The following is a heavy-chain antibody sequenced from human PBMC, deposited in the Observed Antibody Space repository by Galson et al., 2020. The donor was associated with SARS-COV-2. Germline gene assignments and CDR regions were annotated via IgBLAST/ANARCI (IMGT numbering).Heavy chain of an antibody. CDR1: GFTFRNYA. Sequence: GGSLRLSCAASGFTFRNYAIHWVRQAPGKGLEWLTVISHDGKIQVYADSVKGRFTISRDNSGNMVFLQMVSLRADDTALYYCTRDVSGGASDIWGQGTMVTGSS. D-gene: IGHD1-26*01. CDR2: ISHDGKIQ. V-gene: IGHV3-30*04. J-gene: IGHJ3*02. CDR3: TRDVSGGASDI.